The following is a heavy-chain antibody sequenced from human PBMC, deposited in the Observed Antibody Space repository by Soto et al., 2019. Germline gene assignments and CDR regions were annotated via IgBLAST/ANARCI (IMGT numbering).Heavy chain of an antibody. V-gene: IGHV4-39*01. J-gene: IGHJ4*02. CDR2: IYYSGST. Sequence: PSETLSLTCTVSGGSISSSSYYWGWIRPPPGKGLEWIGSIYYSGSTYYNPSLKSRVTISVDTSKNQFSLKLSSVTAADTGVYYCARLGYCSSTSCYHFDYWGQGTLVTVSS. D-gene: IGHD2-2*01. CDR3: ARLGYCSSTSCYHFDY. CDR1: GGSISSSSYY.